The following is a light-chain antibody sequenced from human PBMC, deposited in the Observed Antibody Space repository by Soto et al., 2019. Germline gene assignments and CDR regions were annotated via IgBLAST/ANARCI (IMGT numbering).Light chain of an antibody. Sequence: DIHMTQSPSALSASVGDSVTITCRASQSVRDWLAWYQQKPGKAPKLLMYDVSTLEGGVPSRFSGSGSGTEFTLTLNILQPDDFATDFCQQYDRDVFSFGGGTKVEMK. CDR3: QQYDRDVFS. CDR2: DVS. V-gene: IGKV1-5*01. CDR1: QSVRDW. J-gene: IGKJ4*01.